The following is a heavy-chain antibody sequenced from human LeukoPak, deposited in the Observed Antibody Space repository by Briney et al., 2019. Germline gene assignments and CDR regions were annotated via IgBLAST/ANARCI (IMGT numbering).Heavy chain of an antibody. V-gene: IGHV3-33*08. CDR1: GFTFSSYG. D-gene: IGHD1-20*01. CDR3: ARDNWNDPTFDY. J-gene: IGHJ4*02. Sequence: PGGSLRLSCAASGFTFSSYGMHWVRQAPGKGLEWVAVIWYDGSNKYYADSVKGRFTISRDNSKNTLYLQMNSLRAEDTAVYYCARDNWNDPTFDYWGQGTLVTVSS. CDR2: IWYDGSNK.